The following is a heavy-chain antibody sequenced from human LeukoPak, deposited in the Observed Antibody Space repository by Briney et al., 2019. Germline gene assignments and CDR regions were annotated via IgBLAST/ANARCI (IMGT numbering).Heavy chain of an antibody. J-gene: IGHJ4*02. CDR3: GSRRTAMFGVIKGPIDY. D-gene: IGHD3-3*01. CDR1: GGSISSYY. Sequence: SETLSLTCPVSGGSISSYYWSWIPQPPGKGLEWTGEINHSGSPNNNPSLKSRVSISFDTSKNQFSLKLTSVTAADTAVYYCGSRRTAMFGVIKGPIDYWGQGTLVTVSS. V-gene: IGHV4-34*01. CDR2: INHSGSP.